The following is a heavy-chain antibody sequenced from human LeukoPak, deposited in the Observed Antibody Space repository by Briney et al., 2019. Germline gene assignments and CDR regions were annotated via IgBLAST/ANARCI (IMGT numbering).Heavy chain of an antibody. D-gene: IGHD1-26*01. Sequence: RASETLSLTCTVSGGSISSYYWSWIRQPPGKGLEWIGYIYYSGSTNYNPSLKSRVTMSVDTSKNHFSLNLSSVTAADTAVYYCATILAATFYSWGQGTLVTVSS. V-gene: IGHV4-59*12. CDR2: IYYSGST. CDR3: ATILAATFYS. CDR1: GGSISSYY. J-gene: IGHJ4*02.